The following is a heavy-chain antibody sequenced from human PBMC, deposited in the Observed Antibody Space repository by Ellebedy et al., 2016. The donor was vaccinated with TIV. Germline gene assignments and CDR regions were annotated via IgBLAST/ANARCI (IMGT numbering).Heavy chain of an antibody. CDR2: INQDATKT. V-gene: IGHV3-7*01. CDR3: ATDGSYGDYRSPTHAFVF. D-gene: IGHD4-17*01. Sequence: GGSLRLSCAASGFSFRSYWMTWVRQAPGKGLEWVANINQDATKTFYVDSVEGRFTISRDNAKNSLFLQMNSLGVEDTAVYYCATDGSYGDYRSPTHAFVFWGQGTTVTVSS. CDR1: GFSFRSYW. J-gene: IGHJ3*01.